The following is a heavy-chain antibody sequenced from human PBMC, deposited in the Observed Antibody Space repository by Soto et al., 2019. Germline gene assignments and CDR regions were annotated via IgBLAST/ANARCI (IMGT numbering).Heavy chain of an antibody. D-gene: IGHD3-16*01. CDR2: INHSGST. V-gene: IGHV4-34*01. Sequence: SETLSLTCAVYGGSFSGYYGSWIRQPPGKGLEWIGEINHSGSTNYNPSLKSRVTISVDTSKNQFSLKLSSVTAADTAVYYCARGGGLHLGGFRGIDPWGQGTLVTVSS. J-gene: IGHJ5*02. CDR1: GGSFSGYY. CDR3: ARGGGLHLGGFRGIDP.